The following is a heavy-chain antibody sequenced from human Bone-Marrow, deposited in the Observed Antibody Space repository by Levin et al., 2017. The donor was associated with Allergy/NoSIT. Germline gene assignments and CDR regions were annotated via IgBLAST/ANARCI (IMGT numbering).Heavy chain of an antibody. CDR3: ARVIAAAGSAYYYYMDV. CDR2: IYHSGST. Sequence: SCAVSGGSISSSNWWSWVRQPPGKGLEWIGEIYHSGSTNYNPSLKSRVTISVDKSKNQFSLKLSSVTAADTAVYYCARVIAAAGSAYYYYMDVWGKGTTVTVSS. D-gene: IGHD6-13*01. J-gene: IGHJ6*03. CDR1: GGSISSSNW. V-gene: IGHV4-4*02.